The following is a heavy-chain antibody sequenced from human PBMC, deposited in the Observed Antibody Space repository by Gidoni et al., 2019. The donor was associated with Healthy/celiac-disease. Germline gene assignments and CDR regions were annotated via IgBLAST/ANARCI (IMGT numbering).Heavy chain of an antibody. Sequence: STYYNPSLKSRVTISVDTSKNQFSLKLSSVTAADTAVYYCARQPAAMPQINYYYYGMDVWGQGTTVTVSS. CDR2: ST. D-gene: IGHD2-2*01. V-gene: IGHV4-39*01. CDR3: ARQPAAMPQINYYYYGMDV. J-gene: IGHJ6*02.